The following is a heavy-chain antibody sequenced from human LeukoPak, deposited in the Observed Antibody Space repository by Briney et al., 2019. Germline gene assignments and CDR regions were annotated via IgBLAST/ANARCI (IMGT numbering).Heavy chain of an antibody. V-gene: IGHV3-23*01. D-gene: IGHD2-15*01. CDR1: GFTFSNYA. CDR2: ISESGGST. Sequence: GGSLRLSCAASGFTFSNYAMSWVRQAPGRGLEWVSAISESGGSTYSADSVKGRFTISRGNSKNTLHLQMNSLRAEDTAVYHCARQLGYCSDGTCYFDYWGQGTLVTVSS. J-gene: IGHJ4*02. CDR3: ARQLGYCSDGTCYFDY.